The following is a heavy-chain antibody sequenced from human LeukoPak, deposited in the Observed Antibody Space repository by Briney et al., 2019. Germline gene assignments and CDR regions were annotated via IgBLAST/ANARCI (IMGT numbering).Heavy chain of an antibody. CDR2: IEKDASRA. J-gene: IGHJ4*02. CDR3: AKQEAAPIHIWCFDY. Sequence: GGSLRLSCGASGFTLSDSSMSWVRLAPGKGLEWVSSIEKDASRAYYADSVRGRFTVSRDNSKNTLYLQMSSLRVEDTALYDCAKQEAAPIHIWCFDYWGLGTLVTVSS. CDR1: GFTLSDSS. D-gene: IGHD2-8*01. V-gene: IGHV3-23*03.